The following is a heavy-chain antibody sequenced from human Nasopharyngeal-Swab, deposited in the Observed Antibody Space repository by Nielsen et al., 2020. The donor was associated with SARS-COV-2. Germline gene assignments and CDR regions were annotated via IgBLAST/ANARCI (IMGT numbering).Heavy chain of an antibody. D-gene: IGHD3-3*01. J-gene: IGHJ4*02. Sequence: GGSLRLSCAASGFTFSSYWMSWVRQAPGKGLEWVANIKQDGSEKYYVDPVKGRFTISRDNAKNSLYLQMNSLRAEDTAVYYCARDADYDFWSGYSAFDYWGQGTLVTVSS. CDR1: GFTFSSYW. CDR3: ARDADYDFWSGYSAFDY. CDR2: IKQDGSEK. V-gene: IGHV3-7*01.